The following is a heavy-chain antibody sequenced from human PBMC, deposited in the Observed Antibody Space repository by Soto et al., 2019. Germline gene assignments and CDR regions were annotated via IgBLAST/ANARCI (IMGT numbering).Heavy chain of an antibody. CDR2: IYYSGST. CDR1: GGSMISYY. D-gene: IGHD2-15*01. CDR3: ARDLVQVVVAATPPYNDPLDY. V-gene: IGHV4-59*12. Sequence: PSETLSLTCTVSGGSMISYYWSWIRQPPGRGLEWIGFIYYSGSTKYNPSLNSRVTISVDTSKNQFSLTVTSVTAADTAVYYCARDLVQVVVAATPPYNDPLDYWGQGTLVTVSS. J-gene: IGHJ4*02.